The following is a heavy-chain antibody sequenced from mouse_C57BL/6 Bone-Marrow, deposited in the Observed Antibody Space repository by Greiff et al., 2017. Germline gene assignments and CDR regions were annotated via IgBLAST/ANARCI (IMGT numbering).Heavy chain of an antibody. CDR1: GYSITSGYY. Sequence: EVHLVESGPGLVKPSQSLSLTCSVTGYSITSGYYWNWIRQFPGNKLEWMGYISYDGSNNYNPSLKNRISITRDTSKNQFFLKLNSVTTEDTATYDCAREGAYWGQGTLVTVSA. CDR2: ISYDGSN. CDR3: AREGAY. V-gene: IGHV3-6*01. J-gene: IGHJ3*01.